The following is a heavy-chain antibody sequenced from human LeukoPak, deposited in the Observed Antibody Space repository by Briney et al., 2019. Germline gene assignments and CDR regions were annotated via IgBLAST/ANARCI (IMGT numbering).Heavy chain of an antibody. CDR3: ARRGITISGVLVYHYSGLDV. J-gene: IGHJ6*02. V-gene: IGHV3-7*01. D-gene: IGHD3-3*01. CDR1: GFTFSNAW. CDR2: IKDDGSEK. Sequence: GGSLRLSCAASGFTFSNAWMSWVRQAPGKGLEWVARIKDDGSEKHYVDSVSGRFTISRDNAKNSLHLQMSSLRAEDTAVYYCARRGITISGVLVYHYSGLDVWGQGTTVTVSS.